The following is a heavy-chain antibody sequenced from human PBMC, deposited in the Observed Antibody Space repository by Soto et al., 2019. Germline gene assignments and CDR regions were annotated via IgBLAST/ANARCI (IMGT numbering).Heavy chain of an antibody. Sequence: SETLSLTCTVSGGSINSYYWSWIRQPPGKGLEWIGYIYYSGSTNYSPSLKSRVTISVDTSKNQFSLRLSSVTAADTALYYCARHRYSYGVYYFDYWGQGALVTVSS. CDR3: ARHRYSYGVYYFDY. CDR1: GGSINSYY. V-gene: IGHV4-59*08. D-gene: IGHD5-18*01. J-gene: IGHJ4*02. CDR2: IYYSGST.